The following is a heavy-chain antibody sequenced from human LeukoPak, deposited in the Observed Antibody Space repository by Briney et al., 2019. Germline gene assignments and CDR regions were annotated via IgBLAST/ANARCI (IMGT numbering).Heavy chain of an antibody. J-gene: IGHJ5*02. CDR1: GGSVSSGSYY. CDR2: IYYSGST. Sequence: SETLSLTCTVSGGSVSSGSYYWSWIRQPPGKGLEWIGYIYYSGSTNYNPSLKSRVTISVDTSKNQFSLKLSSVTAADTAVYYCARKLYYYDSRLPGTTAWFDPWGQGTLVTVSS. D-gene: IGHD3-22*01. CDR3: ARKLYYYDSRLPGTTAWFDP. V-gene: IGHV4-61*01.